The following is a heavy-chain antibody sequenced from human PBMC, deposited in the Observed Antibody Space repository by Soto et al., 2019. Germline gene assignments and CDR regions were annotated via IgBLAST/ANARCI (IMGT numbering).Heavy chain of an antibody. V-gene: IGHV3-30*18. CDR1: GFTFSSYG. J-gene: IGHJ6*02. CDR3: AKAALGSRGSRKVGYYYYGMDV. D-gene: IGHD3-10*01. CDR2: ISYDGSNK. Sequence: GGSLRLSCAASGFTFSSYGMHWVRQAPGKGLEWVAVISYDGSNKYYADSVKGRFTISRDNSKNTLYLQMNSLRAEDTAVYYCAKAALGSRGSRKVGYYYYGMDVWGQGTTVTVSS.